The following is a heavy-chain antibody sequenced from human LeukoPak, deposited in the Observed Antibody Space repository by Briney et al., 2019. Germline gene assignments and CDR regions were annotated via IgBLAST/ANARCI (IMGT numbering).Heavy chain of an antibody. CDR1: GFTFSHYA. J-gene: IGHJ4*02. Sequence: GGSLRLSCTASGFTFSHYAMAWVRQAPGKGLEWVSVITDSGDDTHHADSVKGRFTISKDNAKNTVYLQMNSLRAEDTAVYYCVSFYETYWGRGTLVTVSS. D-gene: IGHD2/OR15-2a*01. CDR2: ITDSGDDT. CDR3: VSFYETY. V-gene: IGHV3-23*01.